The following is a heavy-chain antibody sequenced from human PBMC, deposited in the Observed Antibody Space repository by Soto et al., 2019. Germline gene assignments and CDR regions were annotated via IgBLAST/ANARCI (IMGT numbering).Heavy chain of an antibody. J-gene: IGHJ5*02. CDR1: GYTFTSYG. CDR2: ISAYNGNT. D-gene: IGHD3-16*01. V-gene: IGHV1-18*04. Sequence: ASVKVSCKASGYTFTSYGISWVRQAPGQGLEWMGWISAYNGNTNYAQKLQGRVTMTTDTSTSTAYMELRSLRSGDTAIYYCARMATFGTLNWFDPWGQGTLVTVSS. CDR3: ARMATFGTLNWFDP.